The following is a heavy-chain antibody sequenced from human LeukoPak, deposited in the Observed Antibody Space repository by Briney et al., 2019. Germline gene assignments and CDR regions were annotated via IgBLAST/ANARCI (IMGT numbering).Heavy chain of an antibody. V-gene: IGHV3-7*01. CDR2: IKPDGSDK. CDR1: GFTFSSSW. J-gene: IGHJ4*02. D-gene: IGHD6-13*01. CDR3: AKSLRIAAAGTLDY. Sequence: PGGSLRLSCAASGFTFSSSWMTWVRQAPGKGLEWVAIIKPDGSDKSYVDSVKGRFTVSRDNSKNTLYLQTNSLRAEDTAVYYCAKSLRIAAAGTLDYWGQGTLATVSS.